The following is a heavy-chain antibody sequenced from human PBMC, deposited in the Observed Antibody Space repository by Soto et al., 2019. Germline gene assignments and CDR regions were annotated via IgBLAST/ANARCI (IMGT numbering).Heavy chain of an antibody. V-gene: IGHV3-23*01. Sequence: HPGGSLRLSCAASGFTFSSYAMSWVRQAPGKGLEWVSAISGSGGSTYYADSVKGRFTISRDNSKHTLYLQMNSLRAEDTAVYYCAKPPLRFMYYYYYMDVWGKGTTVTVSS. J-gene: IGHJ6*03. CDR3: AKPPLRFMYYYYYMDV. CDR2: ISGSGGST. D-gene: IGHD3-3*01. CDR1: GFTFSSYA.